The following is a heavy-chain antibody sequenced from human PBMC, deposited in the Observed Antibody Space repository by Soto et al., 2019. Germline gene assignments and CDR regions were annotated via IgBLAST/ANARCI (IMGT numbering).Heavy chain of an antibody. J-gene: IGHJ6*02. Sequence: PSETLSLTCTVSGGSISSGDYYWSWIRQPPGKGLEWIGYIYYSGSTNYNPSLKSRVTISVDTSKNQFSLKLSSVTAADTAVYYCARSRITMVRGVLWAYYRVEHWGQGTTATVSS. D-gene: IGHD3-10*01. CDR3: ARSRITMVRGVLWAYYRVEH. CDR1: GGSISSGDYY. V-gene: IGHV4-61*08. CDR2: IYYSGST.